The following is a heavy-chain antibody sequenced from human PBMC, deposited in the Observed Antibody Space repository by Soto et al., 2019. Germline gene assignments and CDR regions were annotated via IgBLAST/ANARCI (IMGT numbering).Heavy chain of an antibody. J-gene: IGHJ4*02. V-gene: IGHV3-33*01. CDR2: IWYEGSNK. Sequence: QVQLVESGGGVVQPGRSLRLSCAASGFTFSGYGMHWVRQAPGKGLEWVAVIWYEGSNKYYGDSVKGRFTISRDNSKNTLYLQMISLRAEDTAVYYCARERDDFWSGHLDYWGQGTLVTVSS. CDR3: ARERDDFWSGHLDY. D-gene: IGHD3-3*01. CDR1: GFTFSGYG.